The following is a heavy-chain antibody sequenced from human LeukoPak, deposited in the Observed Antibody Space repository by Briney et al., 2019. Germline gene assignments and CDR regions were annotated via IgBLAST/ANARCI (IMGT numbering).Heavy chain of an antibody. D-gene: IGHD3-9*01. CDR3: ARDGKLRYFDWSQSHYYYGMDA. J-gene: IGHJ6*04. CDR2: ISAYNGNT. CDR1: GDTFTSYG. Sequence: ASVKVSCKASGDTFTSYGISWVRQAPGQGLERRGWISAYNGNTNYAQKLQGRVTMTTDTSTSTAYMELRSLRSDDTAVYYCARDGKLRYFDWSQSHYYYGMDAWGKGTTVTVSS. V-gene: IGHV1-18*04.